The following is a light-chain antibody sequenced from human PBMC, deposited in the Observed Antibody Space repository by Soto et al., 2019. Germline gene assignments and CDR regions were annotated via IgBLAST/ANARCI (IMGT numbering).Light chain of an antibody. CDR3: SSYTSSSTLG. CDR2: DVS. Sequence: QSVLTQPASVSGSPGQSITISCTGTSSDVGGYNYVSWYQQHPGKAPKLMIYDVSNRPSGVSNRFSGSKSGNTASLTISGLQAEDEADYYGSSYTSSSTLGFGGGTKVTVL. CDR1: SSDVGGYNY. V-gene: IGLV2-14*01. J-gene: IGLJ2*01.